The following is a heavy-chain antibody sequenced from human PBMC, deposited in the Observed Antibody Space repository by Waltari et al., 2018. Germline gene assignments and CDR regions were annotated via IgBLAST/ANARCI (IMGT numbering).Heavy chain of an antibody. D-gene: IGHD3-22*01. V-gene: IGHV3-30*04. Sequence: QAQLVESGGGVVQPGRSLRLPCAASGFRFSSSPMHWVRQAPGKGLEWVAVMSYNGRNIYYVDSVKGRFTISRDNSKKMLYMQMNSLRTEDTAVYYCARDYCDRTNCHGMDVWGQGTTVTVS. CDR3: ARDYCDRTNCHGMDV. J-gene: IGHJ6*02. CDR1: GFRFSSSP. CDR2: MSYNGRNI.